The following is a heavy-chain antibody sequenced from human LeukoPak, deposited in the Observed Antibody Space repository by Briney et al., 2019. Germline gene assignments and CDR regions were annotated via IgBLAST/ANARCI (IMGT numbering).Heavy chain of an antibody. D-gene: IGHD5-18*01. V-gene: IGHV4-38-2*02. CDR3: AGGYSYGSTYYYMDV. CDR2: IYHSGST. Sequence: RSETLPLTCTVSGYSISSGYYWGWIRQPPGKGLEWIGSIYHSGSTYYNPSLKSRVTISVDTSKSQFSLKLSSVTAADTAVYYCAGGYSYGSTYYYMDVWGKGTTVTISS. CDR1: GYSISSGYY. J-gene: IGHJ6*03.